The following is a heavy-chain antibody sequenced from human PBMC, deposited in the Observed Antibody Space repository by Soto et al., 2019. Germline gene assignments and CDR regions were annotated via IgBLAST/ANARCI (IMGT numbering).Heavy chain of an antibody. CDR3: ARDDYGGNSGILVDY. D-gene: IGHD4-17*01. V-gene: IGHV1-2*02. CDR1: GYTFTAYF. CDR2: INPNSGDT. Sequence: ASVKVSCKASGYTFTAYFIHWVRQAPGQGLEWMGWINPNSGDTNYAQKFQGRVTMTRDTSFSTAYMEVGSLRSDDTAFYYCARDDYGGNSGILVDYRGQGTLVTVSS. J-gene: IGHJ4*02.